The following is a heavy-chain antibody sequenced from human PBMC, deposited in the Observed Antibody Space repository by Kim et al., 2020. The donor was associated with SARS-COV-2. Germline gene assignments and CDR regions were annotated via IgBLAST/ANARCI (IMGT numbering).Heavy chain of an antibody. V-gene: IGHV3-21*01. CDR1: GFTFSSYS. Sequence: GGSLRLSCAASGFTFSSYSMNWVRQAPGKGLEWVSSISSSSSYIYYADSVKGRFTISRDNAKNSLYLQMNSLRAEDTAVYYCARDSPITPYGAYILYYYYYVMDVWGQGTTVTVSS. CDR3: ARDSPITPYGAYILYYYYYVMDV. J-gene: IGHJ6*02. D-gene: IGHD4-17*01. CDR2: ISSSSSYI.